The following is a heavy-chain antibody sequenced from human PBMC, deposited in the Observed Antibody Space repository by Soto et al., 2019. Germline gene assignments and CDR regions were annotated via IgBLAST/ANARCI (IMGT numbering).Heavy chain of an antibody. CDR3: AKGVRQWLVTSDCNY. Sequence: VQLVESGGGVVQPGRSLRLSCAASGFTFSDYAMHWVRQAPGKGLEWVAGVYHDGRNTNYADSVKGRFTISRDSSKNTVSLEMPSLRAEDTAVYYCAKGVRQWLVTSDCNYWGQGALVTVSS. D-gene: IGHD6-19*01. CDR1: GFTFSDYA. CDR2: VYHDGRNT. V-gene: IGHV3-30*18. J-gene: IGHJ4*02.